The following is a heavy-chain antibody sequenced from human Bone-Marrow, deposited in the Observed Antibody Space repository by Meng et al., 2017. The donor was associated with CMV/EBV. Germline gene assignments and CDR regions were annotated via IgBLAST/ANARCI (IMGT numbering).Heavy chain of an antibody. J-gene: IGHJ6*02. CDR3: ARSLIVVAAAISYHYYGMDV. D-gene: IGHD2-2*01. Sequence: GESLKISCAASGFTFNTYVMHWVRQAPGRGLEWVAVMSYDGSNKYYADSVRGRFTISRDNSKNTLYLQMNSLRAEDTAVYYCARSLIVVAAAISYHYYGMDVWGQGTTVTVSS. CDR1: GFTFNTYV. CDR2: MSYDGSNK. V-gene: IGHV3-30-3*01.